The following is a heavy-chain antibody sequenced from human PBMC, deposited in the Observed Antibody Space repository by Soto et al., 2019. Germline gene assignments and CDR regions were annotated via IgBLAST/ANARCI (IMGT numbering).Heavy chain of an antibody. D-gene: IGHD2-15*01. CDR1: GGTFSSYT. V-gene: IGHV1-18*01. CDR2: ISAYNGNT. CDR3: AREGKFLLPY. J-gene: IGHJ4*02. Sequence: AASVKVSCKASGGTFSSYTISWVRQAPGQGLEWMGWISAYNGNTNYAQKLQGRVTMTTDTSTSTAYMELRSLRSDDTAVYYCAREGKFLLPYWGQGTLVTVSS.